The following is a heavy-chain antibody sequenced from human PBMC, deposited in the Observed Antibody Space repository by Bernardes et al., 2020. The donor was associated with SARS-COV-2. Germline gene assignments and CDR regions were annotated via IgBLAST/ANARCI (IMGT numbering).Heavy chain of an antibody. Sequence: SVKVSCKASGFTFGNSAIHWVRQPRGQRLEWMGWIVLGSGHTNHAQKFHERVTITRDTSTSTAHMELSSLRSEDTAVYYCAATSWNTEYHDFAYWGQGTLVTVSS. CDR2: IVLGSGHT. CDR3: AATSWNTEYHDFAY. CDR1: GFTFGNSA. D-gene: IGHD1-1*01. V-gene: IGHV1-58*02. J-gene: IGHJ4*02.